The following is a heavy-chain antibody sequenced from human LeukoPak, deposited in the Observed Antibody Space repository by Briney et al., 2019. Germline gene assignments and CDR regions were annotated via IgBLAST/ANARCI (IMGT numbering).Heavy chain of an antibody. V-gene: IGHV4-34*01. CDR1: GGSFSGYY. Sequence: SETLSLTCAVYGGSFSGYYWSWIRQPPGKGLEWIGEINHSGSTNYNPSLKSRVTISVDTSKNQFSLRLSSVTAADTAVYYCARGSSYDSSGYYAFDIWGQGTMVTVSS. CDR3: ARGSSYDSSGYYAFDI. J-gene: IGHJ3*02. D-gene: IGHD3-22*01. CDR2: INHSGST.